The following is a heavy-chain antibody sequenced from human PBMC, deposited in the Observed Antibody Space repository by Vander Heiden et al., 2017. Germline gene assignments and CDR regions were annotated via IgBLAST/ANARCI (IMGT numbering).Heavy chain of an antibody. CDR1: GFSVSNYH. J-gene: IGHJ5*02. D-gene: IGHD3-3*01. CDR3: ARFYDFGGGHDNWFDP. CDR2: IYDNGGT. Sequence: EVQVVESGGGLIHPGESLRVSCAVSGFSVSNYHMNWVRQAPGKGLEWVSIIYDNGGTRYADSVKGRFTISRDNSENTVSLQMNRLRVEDTAIYYCARFYDFGGGHDNWFDPWGQGTLVVVSS. V-gene: IGHV3-53*01.